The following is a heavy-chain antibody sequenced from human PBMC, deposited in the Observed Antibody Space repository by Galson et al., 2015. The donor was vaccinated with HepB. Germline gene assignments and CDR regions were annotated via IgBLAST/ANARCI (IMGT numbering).Heavy chain of an antibody. D-gene: IGHD3-10*01. CDR3: ARDPRPHYGSGSYSHYYYYYMDV. Sequence: SVKVSCKASGYTFTSYGISWVRQAPGQGLEWMGWISAYNGNTNYAQKLQGRVTMTTDTSTSTAYMELRSLRSDDTAVYYCARDPRPHYGSGSYSHYYYYYMDVWGKGTTVTVSS. CDR1: GYTFTSYG. CDR2: ISAYNGNT. V-gene: IGHV1-18*01. J-gene: IGHJ6*03.